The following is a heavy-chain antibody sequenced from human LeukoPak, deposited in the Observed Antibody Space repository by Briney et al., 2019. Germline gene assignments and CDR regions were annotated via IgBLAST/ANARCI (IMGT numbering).Heavy chain of an antibody. CDR1: GGTFSSYA. J-gene: IGHJ5*02. CDR2: INTNTGNP. CDR3: ARVGTVYGDYENWFDP. Sequence: GASVKVSCKASGGTFSSYAISWVRQAPGQGLEWMGWINTNTGNPTYAQGFTGRFVFSLDTSVSTAYLQISSLKAEDTAVYYCARVGTVYGDYENWFDPWGQGTLVTVSS. D-gene: IGHD4-17*01. V-gene: IGHV7-4-1*02.